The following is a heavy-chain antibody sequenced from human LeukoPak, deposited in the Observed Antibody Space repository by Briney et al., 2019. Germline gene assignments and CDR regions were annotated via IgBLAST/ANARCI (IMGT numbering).Heavy chain of an antibody. D-gene: IGHD2-2*01. V-gene: IGHV3-21*01. CDR3: ARYGSTSSIGNFDY. CDR2: ISSSSSYI. Sequence: PGGSLRLSCAASGFDFSSYSMNWVRQAPGKGLEWVSSISSSSSYIYYADSVKGRFTISRDNAKNSLYLQMNSLRAEDTAVYYCARYGSTSSIGNFDYWGQGTLVTVSS. CDR1: GFDFSSYS. J-gene: IGHJ4*02.